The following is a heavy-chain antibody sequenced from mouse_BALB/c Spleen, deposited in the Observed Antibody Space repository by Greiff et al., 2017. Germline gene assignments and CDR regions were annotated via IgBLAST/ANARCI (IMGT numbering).Heavy chain of an antibody. CDR1: GFSLTSYG. V-gene: IGHV2-2*02. D-gene: IGHD4-1*01. J-gene: IGHJ4*01. CDR3: AREGRTGTYAMDY. Sequence: VKLVESGPGLVQPSQSLSITCTASGFSLTSYGVHWVRQSPGKGLEWLGVIWSGGSTDYNAAFISRLSISKDNSKSQVFFKMNSLQANDTAIYYCAREGRTGTYAMDYWGEGTSVTVSS. CDR2: IWSGGST.